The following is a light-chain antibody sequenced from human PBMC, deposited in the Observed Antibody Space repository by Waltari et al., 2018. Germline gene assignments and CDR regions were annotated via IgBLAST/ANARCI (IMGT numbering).Light chain of an antibody. V-gene: IGKV2-30*01. CDR2: KVS. Sequence: DVVMTQSPLSLPVTLGQPASIPCRSSQSLVSSDGNTYFNWFQQRQGQSPRRLVYKVSNRDSGVPDRFSGSGTGTDFTLRISRVEAEDVGLYYCMQGTHWPWTFGQGTKVEIK. CDR3: MQGTHWPWT. J-gene: IGKJ1*01. CDR1: QSLVSSDGNTY.